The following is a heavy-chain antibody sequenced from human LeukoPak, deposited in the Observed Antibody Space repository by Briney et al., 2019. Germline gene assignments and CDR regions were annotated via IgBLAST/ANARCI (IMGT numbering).Heavy chain of an antibody. CDR3: ARDPPILTGPYYYYMDI. V-gene: IGHV3-21*01. J-gene: IGHJ6*03. Sequence: GGSLRLSCAASGFTFSSYSMNWVRQAPGKGLEWVSSISGSSSYIYYADSVKGRFTISRDNAKNSLYLQMNSLRAGDTAVYYCARDPPILTGPYYYYMDIWGKGTTVTISS. D-gene: IGHD3-9*01. CDR2: ISGSSSYI. CDR1: GFTFSSYS.